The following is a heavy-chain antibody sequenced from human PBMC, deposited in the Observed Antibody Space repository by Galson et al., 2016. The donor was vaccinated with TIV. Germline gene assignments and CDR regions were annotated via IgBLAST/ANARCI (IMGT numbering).Heavy chain of an antibody. CDR1: GGSITETPYY. V-gene: IGHV4-39*07. J-gene: IGHJ4*02. Sequence: ETLSLPCTVSGGSITETPYYWAWIRQPPGKGLEWLGMAQYTGSAYHNPSLRSRVTISLDTYKNQFFLHLSSVTAADTAVYYCARSHGAYLGQGTLVTVSS. CDR2: AQYTGSA. D-gene: IGHD3-10*01. CDR3: ARSHGAY.